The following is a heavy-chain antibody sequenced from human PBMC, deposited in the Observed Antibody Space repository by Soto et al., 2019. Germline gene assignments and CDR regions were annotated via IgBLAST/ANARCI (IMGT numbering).Heavy chain of an antibody. CDR2: ISGSGGST. D-gene: IGHD3-22*01. J-gene: IGHJ4*02. CDR1: GFTFSSYA. V-gene: IGHV3-23*01. Sequence: GGSLRLSCAASGFTFSSYAMSWVRQAPGKGLEWVSAISGSGGSTYYADSVEGRFTISRDNSKNTLYLQMNSLRAEGTAVYYCAKGSDYYDSSGLAHYWGQGTMVTVYS. CDR3: AKGSDYYDSSGLAHY.